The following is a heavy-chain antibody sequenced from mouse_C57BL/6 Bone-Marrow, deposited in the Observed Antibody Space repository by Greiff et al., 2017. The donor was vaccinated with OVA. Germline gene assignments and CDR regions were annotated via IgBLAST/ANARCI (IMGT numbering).Heavy chain of an antibody. Sequence: QVQLQQSGAELVKPGASVKLSCKASGYTFTSYWMHWVKQRPGQGLEWIGMIHPNSGSTNYNEKFKSKATLTVDKSSRTAYMQLSSLTSEDSAVYDCAREKTAQAGFAYGGQGTLVTVSA. V-gene: IGHV1-64*01. CDR1: GYTFTSYW. J-gene: IGHJ3*01. D-gene: IGHD3-2*02. CDR2: IHPNSGST. CDR3: AREKTAQAGFAY.